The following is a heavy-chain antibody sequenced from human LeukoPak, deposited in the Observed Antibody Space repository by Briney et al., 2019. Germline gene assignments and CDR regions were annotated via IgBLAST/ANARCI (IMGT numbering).Heavy chain of an antibody. CDR1: GFTSSSYA. Sequence: GGSLRLSCSASGFTSSSYAMHWVRQAPGKGLEYVSAISSNGGSTYYADSVKGRFTISRDNSKNTLYLQMSSLRAEDTAVYYCVKLSVAATSYYYGMDVWGQGTTVTVSS. D-gene: IGHD2-15*01. CDR2: ISSNGGST. V-gene: IGHV3-64D*09. CDR3: VKLSVAATSYYYGMDV. J-gene: IGHJ6*02.